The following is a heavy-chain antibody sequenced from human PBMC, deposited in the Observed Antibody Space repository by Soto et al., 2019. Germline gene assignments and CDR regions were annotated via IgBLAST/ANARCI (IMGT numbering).Heavy chain of an antibody. CDR3: TTDRYGDYGYYYYYYMDV. D-gene: IGHD4-17*01. Sequence: EVQLVESGGGLVKPGGSLRLSCAASGFTFSNAWMSWVRQAPGKGLEWVGRIKSKTDGGTTDYAAPVKGRFTISRDDSKNTLYLQMNSPKTEDTAVYYCTTDRYGDYGYYYYYYMDVWGKGTTVTVSS. CDR2: IKSKTDGGTT. J-gene: IGHJ6*03. CDR1: GFTFSNAW. V-gene: IGHV3-15*01.